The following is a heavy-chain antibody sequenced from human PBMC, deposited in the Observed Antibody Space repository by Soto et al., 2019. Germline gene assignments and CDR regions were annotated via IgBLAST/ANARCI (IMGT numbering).Heavy chain of an antibody. CDR1: GGSISSSNW. CDR2: IYHSGST. J-gene: IGHJ4*01. D-gene: IGHD5-12*01. Sequence: QVQLQESGPGLLKPSGTLSLTCAVSGGSISSSNWWSWVLQPPGKGLEWIGEIYHSGSTNYTPSLKSRVTISVDKYKHQFSLELSSVTAADTAVYYWASSRIRVATNDYWGHGPLFTVSS. CDR3: ASSRIRVATNDY. V-gene: IGHV4-4*02.